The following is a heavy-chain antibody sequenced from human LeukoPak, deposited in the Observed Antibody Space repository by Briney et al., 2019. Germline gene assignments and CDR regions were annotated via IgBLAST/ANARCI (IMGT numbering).Heavy chain of an antibody. CDR1: GGSISSYY. CDR2: IYYSGST. D-gene: IGHD3-3*01. Sequence: SETLSLTCTVSGGSISSYYWSWIRQPAGKGLEWIGYIYYSGSTNYNPSLKSRVTISVDTSKNQFSLKLSSVTAADTAVYYCARVLFKAFDPWGQGTLVTVSS. V-gene: IGHV4-59*01. J-gene: IGHJ5*02. CDR3: ARVLFKAFDP.